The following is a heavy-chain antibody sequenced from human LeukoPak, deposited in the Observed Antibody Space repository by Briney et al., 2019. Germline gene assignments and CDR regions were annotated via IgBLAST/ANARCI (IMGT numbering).Heavy chain of an antibody. J-gene: IGHJ6*02. CDR3: ARDRIWGEYYYGSGSSYGMDV. V-gene: IGHV3-30-3*01. D-gene: IGHD3-10*01. CDR1: GFTFSDYY. CDR2: ISYDGSNK. Sequence: GGSLRLSCAASGFTFSDYYMSWIRQAPGKGLEWVAVISYDGSNKYYADSVKGRFTISRDNSKNTLYLQMNSLRAEDTAVYYCARDRIWGEYYYGSGSSYGMDVWGQGTTVTVSS.